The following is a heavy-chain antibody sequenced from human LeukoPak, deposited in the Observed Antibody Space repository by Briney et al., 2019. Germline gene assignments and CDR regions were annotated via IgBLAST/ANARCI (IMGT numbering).Heavy chain of an antibody. V-gene: IGHV4-39*01. CDR1: GGSISSSSYY. CDR2: IYYSGST. D-gene: IGHD6-13*01. J-gene: IGHJ4*02. Sequence: PSETLSLTCTVSGGSISSSSYYWGWIRQPPGKGLEWIGSIYYSGSTYYNPSLKSRVTISVDTSKNKFSLKLSSVTAADTAVYYCARRGIAAAGMKAIDYWGQGTLVTVSS. CDR3: ARRGIAAAGMKAIDY.